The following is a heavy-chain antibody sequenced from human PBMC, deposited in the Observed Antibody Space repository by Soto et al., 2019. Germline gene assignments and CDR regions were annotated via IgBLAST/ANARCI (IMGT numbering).Heavy chain of an antibody. CDR1: GGSFSGYY. V-gene: IGHV4-34*01. CDR3: ARVFPRYQAFDI. CDR2: INHSGST. D-gene: IGHD2-21*01. J-gene: IGHJ3*02. Sequence: PSETLSLTCAVYGGSFSGYYWSWIRQPPGKGLEWIGEINHSGSTNYNPSLKSRVTISVDTSKNQFSLKLSSVTAADTAVYYCARVFPRYQAFDIWGQGTMVTVSS.